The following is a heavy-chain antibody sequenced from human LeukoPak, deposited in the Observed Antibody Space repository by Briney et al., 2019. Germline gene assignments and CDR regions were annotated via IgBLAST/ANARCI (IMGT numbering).Heavy chain of an antibody. CDR1: GGSISSSSYY. Sequence: ETLSLTCTVSGGSISSSSYYWGWIRQPPGKGLEWIGSIYYSGSTYYNPSLKSRVTISVDTSKNQFSLKLSSVTAADTAVYYCARTLQRAGYCSGGSCYSLFGYWGQGTLVTVSS. J-gene: IGHJ4*02. CDR3: ARTLQRAGYCSGGSCYSLFGY. CDR2: IYYSGST. V-gene: IGHV4-39*01. D-gene: IGHD2-15*01.